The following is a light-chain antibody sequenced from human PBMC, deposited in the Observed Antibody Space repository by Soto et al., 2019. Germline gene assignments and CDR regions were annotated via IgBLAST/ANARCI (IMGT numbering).Light chain of an antibody. Sequence: DLQMTQSPSSLSASVGDRVTITCRASQSVSAYLNWYQQKPGIAPKLLIYATSSLQSGVPSRFSGSGSGTDFTLTISSLQPEDFATYYCQQSYSSPPNFGGGTKVEIK. CDR1: QSVSAY. J-gene: IGKJ4*01. V-gene: IGKV1-39*01. CDR3: QQSYSSPPN. CDR2: ATS.